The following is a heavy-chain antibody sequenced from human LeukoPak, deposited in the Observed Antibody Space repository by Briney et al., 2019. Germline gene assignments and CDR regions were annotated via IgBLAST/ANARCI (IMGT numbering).Heavy chain of an antibody. V-gene: IGHV3-30*02. J-gene: IGHJ3*02. D-gene: IGHD3-22*01. CDR1: GFIFSTYG. Sequence: GGSLRLSCAASGFIFSTYGMNWVRQAPGKGLEWVTSIRYEGSNKYYANSVKGRFTISRDNSKNTLYLQMNSLRAEDTALYYCAKGDHHDTSGYDAFDIWGQGTMVTVSS. CDR3: AKGDHHDTSGYDAFDI. CDR2: IRYEGSNK.